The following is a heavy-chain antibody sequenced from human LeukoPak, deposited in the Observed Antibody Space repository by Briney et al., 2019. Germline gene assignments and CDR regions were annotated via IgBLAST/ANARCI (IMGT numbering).Heavy chain of an antibody. V-gene: IGHV1-2*02. J-gene: IGHJ6*02. CDR1: GYTFNHNY. D-gene: IGHD3-10*01. Sequence: ASVKVSCKASGYTFNHNYLHWVRQAPGQGLEWMGWINLDSGGSGFAQNFQGRVTLTRDMSINTSYMDLSRLRYDDTAVYYCARAKGSHYYYFYGLDVWGQGTTVTVSS. CDR3: ARAKGSHYYYFYGLDV. CDR2: INLDSGGS.